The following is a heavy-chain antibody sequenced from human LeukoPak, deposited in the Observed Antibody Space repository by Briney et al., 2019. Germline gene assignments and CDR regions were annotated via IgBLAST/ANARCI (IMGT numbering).Heavy chain of an antibody. CDR2: IYSGGNT. D-gene: IGHD4-17*01. Sequence: GGSLRLSCTASGFTFSSYSMNWVRQAPGKGLEWVSFIYSGGNTHYSDSVKGRFTISRDNSKNTLYLQMNSLRADDTAVYYCARRAGEYSHPYDYWGQGTLVTVSS. CDR1: GFTFSSYS. CDR3: ARRAGEYSHPYDY. V-gene: IGHV3-53*01. J-gene: IGHJ4*02.